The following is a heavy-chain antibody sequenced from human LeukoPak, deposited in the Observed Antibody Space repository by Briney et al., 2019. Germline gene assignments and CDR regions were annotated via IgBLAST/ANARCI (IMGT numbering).Heavy chain of an antibody. CDR2: IYYSGST. CDR1: GGSISSYY. D-gene: IGHD2-15*01. J-gene: IGHJ3*02. Sequence: SETLSLTCTVSGGSISSYYWSWIRQPPGKGLEWIGYIYYSGSTNYNPSLKSRVPISVDTSKNQFSLKLSSVTAADTAVYYCARAFTYCSGGSCYNDAFDIWGQGTMVTVSS. V-gene: IGHV4-59*01. CDR3: ARAFTYCSGGSCYNDAFDI.